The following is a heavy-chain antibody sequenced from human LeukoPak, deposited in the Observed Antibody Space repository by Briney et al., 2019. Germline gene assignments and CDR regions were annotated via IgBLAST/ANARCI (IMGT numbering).Heavy chain of an antibody. V-gene: IGHV3-53*01. CDR1: GFTVSSNL. CDR2: IYSGGGT. D-gene: IGHD1-26*01. CDR3: ASGSPPDY. Sequence: GGSLSLSCAASGFTVSSNLMSWVRQAPGRGLEWVSLIYSGGGTYHADSVKGRFTISRDNSKNTLYLQMNSLRAEDTAVYYCASGSPPDYWGQGTLVTVSS. J-gene: IGHJ4*02.